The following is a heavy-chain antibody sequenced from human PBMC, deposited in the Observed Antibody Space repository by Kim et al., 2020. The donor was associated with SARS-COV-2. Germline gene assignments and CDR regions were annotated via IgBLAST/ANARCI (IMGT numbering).Heavy chain of an antibody. J-gene: IGHJ6*02. CDR2: IWYDGSNK. CDR1: GFTFSSYG. D-gene: IGHD4-17*01. Sequence: GGSLRLSCAASGFTFSSYGMHWVRQAPGKGLEWVAVIWYDGSNKYYADSVKGRFTISRDNSKNTLYLQMNSLRAEDTAVYYCARDSAYGDPLIPYYYGMDVWGQGTTVTVSS. V-gene: IGHV3-33*01. CDR3: ARDSAYGDPLIPYYYGMDV.